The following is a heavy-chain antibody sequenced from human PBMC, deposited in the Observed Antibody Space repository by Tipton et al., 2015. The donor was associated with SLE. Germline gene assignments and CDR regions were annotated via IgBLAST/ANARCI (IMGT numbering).Heavy chain of an antibody. CDR1: GFIFSDYP. Sequence: SLRLSCAASGFIFSDYPMSWVRQAPGKGRQGVSVIFSGGNTYYADSVQGRFTISRDVSESTLYLQMNSLRVEDTAIYYCAKERGGGNFDYWGQGTLVTVSP. CDR2: IFSGGNT. D-gene: IGHD2-15*01. V-gene: IGHV3-23*03. J-gene: IGHJ4*02. CDR3: AKERGGGNFDY.